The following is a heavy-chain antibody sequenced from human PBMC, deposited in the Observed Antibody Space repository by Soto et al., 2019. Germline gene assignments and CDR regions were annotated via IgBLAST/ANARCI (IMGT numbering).Heavy chain of an antibody. V-gene: IGHV3-30*18. Sequence: QEQLVESGGGVVQPGRSLRLSCAASGFTFSSYGMYWVRQAPGKGLEWVAVISFDGSNKYYADSVKGRFTISRDNSKNTLYLQMNSLRAEDTAMYYCAKNSVGDYDYYYNGMDVWGQGTTVTVSS. J-gene: IGHJ6*02. CDR2: ISFDGSNK. D-gene: IGHD4-17*01. CDR3: AKNSVGDYDYYYNGMDV. CDR1: GFTFSSYG.